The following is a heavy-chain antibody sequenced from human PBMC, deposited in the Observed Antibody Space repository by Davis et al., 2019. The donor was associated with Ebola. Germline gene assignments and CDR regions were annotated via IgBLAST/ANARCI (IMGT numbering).Heavy chain of an antibody. CDR3: ARDRSTYYDFWSGSISGDYFDY. CDR2: MNEDGTTT. CDR1: GFTFGDYA. J-gene: IGHJ4*02. V-gene: IGHV3-20*04. Sequence: ESLKISCTTSGFTFGDYAMTWVRQAPGKGLVWVSRMNEDGTTTNYADSVKGRFTISRDNAKNSLYLQMNSLRAEDTAVYYCARDRSTYYDFWSGSISGDYFDYWGQGTLVTVSS. D-gene: IGHD3-3*01.